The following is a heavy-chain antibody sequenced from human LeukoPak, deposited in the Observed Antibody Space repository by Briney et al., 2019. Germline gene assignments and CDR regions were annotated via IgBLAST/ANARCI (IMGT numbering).Heavy chain of an antibody. CDR3: ARDIWFDY. CDR2: INPNSGGT. Sequence: ASVKVSCKAPGGTFSSYAISWVRQAPGQGLEWMGWINPNSGGTNYAQKFQGRVTMTRDTSISTAYMELSRLRSDDTAVYYCARDIWFDYWGQGTLVTVSS. CDR1: GGTFSSYA. V-gene: IGHV1-2*02. D-gene: IGHD3-10*01. J-gene: IGHJ4*02.